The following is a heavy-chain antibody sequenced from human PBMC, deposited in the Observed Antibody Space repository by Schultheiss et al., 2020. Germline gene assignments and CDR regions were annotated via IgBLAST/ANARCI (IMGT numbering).Heavy chain of an antibody. CDR3: ARDRSVITAYYYYYYGMDV. CDR2: IDWDDDK. Sequence: SGPTLVKPTQTLTLTCTFSGFSLSTRGVAVGWIRQPPGKALEWLALIDWDDDKYYSTSLKTRLTISKDTSKNQVVLTMTNMDPVDTATYYCARDRSVITAYYYYYYGMDVWGQGTTVTVSS. CDR1: GFSLSTRGVA. D-gene: IGHD3-22*01. J-gene: IGHJ6*02. V-gene: IGHV2-70*01.